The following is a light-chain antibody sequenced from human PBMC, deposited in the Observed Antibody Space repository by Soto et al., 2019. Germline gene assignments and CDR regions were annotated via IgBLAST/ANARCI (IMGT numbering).Light chain of an antibody. J-gene: IGKJ5*01. CDR2: DAS. V-gene: IGKV1-33*01. CDR3: QQYDNLPIT. Sequence: DIQMSQSPSSLSASVGERGTITCHASQDIKNYLNWYQQKPGKAPKLLXYDASNLETAVPSRFSGSGSGTDFTFTISSLQPEDIEPYYCQQYDNLPITFGQGTRLEIK. CDR1: QDIKNY.